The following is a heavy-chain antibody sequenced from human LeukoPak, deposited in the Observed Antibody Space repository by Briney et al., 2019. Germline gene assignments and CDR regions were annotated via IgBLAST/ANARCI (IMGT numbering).Heavy chain of an antibody. D-gene: IGHD5-18*01. J-gene: IGHJ4*02. V-gene: IGHV3-21*01. CDR3: ARSEYSYGYDDY. CDR1: GFTFSGYS. Sequence: PGGSLRLSCAASGFTFSGYSMNWVRQAPGKGLEWVSSISSSSSYIYYADSVKGRFTISRDNAKNSLYLQMNSLRAEDTAVYYCARSEYSYGYDDYWGQGTLVTVSS. CDR2: ISSSSSYI.